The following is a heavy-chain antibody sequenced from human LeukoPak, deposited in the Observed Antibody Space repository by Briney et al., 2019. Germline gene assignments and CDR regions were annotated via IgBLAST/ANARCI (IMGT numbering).Heavy chain of an antibody. CDR3: ARGEVQCMDY. J-gene: IGHJ4*02. V-gene: IGHV1-8*01. D-gene: IGHD2-8*01. Sequence: GASVKVSCKASGYTFTSYDINWVRQATGQGLEWMGWVTPTSGKTGYAQKFQGRVTISRDTSIGTTYLELSSLKSEDTAVYYCARGEVQCMDYWGQGTLVTVSS. CDR2: VTPTSGKT. CDR1: GYTFTSYD.